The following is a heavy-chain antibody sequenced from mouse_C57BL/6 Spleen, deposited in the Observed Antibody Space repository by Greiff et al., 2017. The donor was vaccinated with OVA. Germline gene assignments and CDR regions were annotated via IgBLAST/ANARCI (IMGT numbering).Heavy chain of an antibody. CDR2: IYPGNSDT. Sequence: EVQRVESGTVLARPGASVKMSCKTSGYTFTSYWMHWVKQRPGQGLEWIGAIYPGNSDTSYNQKFKGKAKLTAVTSASPAYMELSSLTNEDSAVYYCTSIYYGSSYDAMDYWGQGTSVTVSS. V-gene: IGHV1-5*01. CDR3: TSIYYGSSYDAMDY. J-gene: IGHJ4*01. D-gene: IGHD1-1*01. CDR1: GYTFTSYW.